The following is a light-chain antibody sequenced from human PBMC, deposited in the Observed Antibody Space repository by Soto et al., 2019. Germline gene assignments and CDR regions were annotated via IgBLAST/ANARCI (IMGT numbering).Light chain of an antibody. CDR1: QNINSDY. CDR2: GAS. CDR3: QQRSNWPWT. V-gene: IGKV3D-20*02. J-gene: IGKJ1*01. Sequence: ESVFTQSPGTLSLSPGERATLSCRASQNINSDYFAWYQQKPGQAPRLLIYGASSRATGIPARFSGSGSGTDFTLTISSLEPEDFAVYYCQQRSNWPWTFGQGTKVDIK.